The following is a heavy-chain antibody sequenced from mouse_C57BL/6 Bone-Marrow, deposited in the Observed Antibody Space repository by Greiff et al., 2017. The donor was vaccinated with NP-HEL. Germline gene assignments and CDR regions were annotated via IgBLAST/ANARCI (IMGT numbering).Heavy chain of an antibody. Sequence: LVESGAELARPGASVKLSCKASGYTFTSYGISWVKQRTGQGLEWIGEIYPRSGNTYYNEKFKGKATLTADKSSSTAYMELRSLTSEDSAVYFCAKGVWYYYPWYFDVWGTGTTVTVSS. V-gene: IGHV1-81*01. CDR2: IYPRSGNT. D-gene: IGHD1-1*01. CDR1: GYTFTSYG. J-gene: IGHJ1*03. CDR3: AKGVWYYYPWYFDV.